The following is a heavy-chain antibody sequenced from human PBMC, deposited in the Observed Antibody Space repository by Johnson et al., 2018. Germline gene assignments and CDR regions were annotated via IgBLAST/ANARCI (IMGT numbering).Heavy chain of an antibody. D-gene: IGHD3-10*01. Sequence: QVQLVQSGAEVKQPGASXTVSCRASAYTFTNHYLHWVRQAPGQGLEWMGLIDPSSGSTAYAENFQGRVTMTRDTSTSIVYMEVTSLRAEDTAVYYCARGSSGSYYNHFDHWGQGTPVTVSS. CDR2: IDPSSGST. V-gene: IGHV1-46*01. J-gene: IGHJ4*02. CDR1: AYTFTNHY. CDR3: ARGSSGSYYNHFDH.